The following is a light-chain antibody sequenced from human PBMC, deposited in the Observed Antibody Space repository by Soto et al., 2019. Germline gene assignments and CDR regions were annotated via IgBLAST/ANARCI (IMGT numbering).Light chain of an antibody. Sequence: EIVMTQSPATLSVSPGERATLSCRASQSVSDNLAWYQRKPGQAPSLLIYGASTRATGIPARFSGSGSETEFTLTISILQSEDFAIYYCQQSNNWPYTFGQGTKVDIK. CDR2: GAS. V-gene: IGKV3-15*01. CDR1: QSVSDN. J-gene: IGKJ2*01. CDR3: QQSNNWPYT.